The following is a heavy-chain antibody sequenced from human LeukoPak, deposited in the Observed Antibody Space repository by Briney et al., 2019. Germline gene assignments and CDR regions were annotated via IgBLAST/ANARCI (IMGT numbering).Heavy chain of an antibody. CDR2: INRDGSST. J-gene: IGHJ4*02. CDR3: TRDPRRLDY. Sequence: GGSLRLSCAASGIIFSNYWMHWVRQAPGKGLVWVSRINRDGSSTSYADSVKGRFTISRDNAKNSLYLQMNSLRAEDTAVYYCTRDPRRLDYWGQGTLVTVSS. V-gene: IGHV3-74*01. CDR1: GIIFSNYW.